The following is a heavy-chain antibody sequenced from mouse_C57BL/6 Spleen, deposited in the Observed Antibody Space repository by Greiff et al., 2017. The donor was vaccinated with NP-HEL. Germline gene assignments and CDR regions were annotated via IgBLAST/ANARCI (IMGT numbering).Heavy chain of an antibody. Sequence: EVKLMESGGGLVQPGGSLSLSCAASGFTFTDYYMSWVRQPPGKALEWLGFIRNKANGYTTEYSASVKGRFTISRDNSQSILYLQMNALRAEDSATYYCARIYDGYLAWFAYWGQGTLVTVSA. CDR1: GFTFTDYY. CDR2: IRNKANGYTT. D-gene: IGHD2-3*01. CDR3: ARIYDGYLAWFAY. J-gene: IGHJ3*01. V-gene: IGHV7-3*01.